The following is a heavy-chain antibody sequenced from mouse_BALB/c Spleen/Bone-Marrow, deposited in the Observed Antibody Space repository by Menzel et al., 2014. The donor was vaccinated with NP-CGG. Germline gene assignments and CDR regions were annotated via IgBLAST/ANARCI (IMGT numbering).Heavy chain of an antibody. V-gene: IGHV5-17*02. CDR3: TRGGNWDDFDY. CDR1: GFTFSSFG. J-gene: IGHJ2*01. D-gene: IGHD4-1*01. Sequence: DVHLVESGGGLVQPGGSRKLSCAASGFTFSSFGMHWVRQAPEKGLEWVAYISSGSSTIFYADTVKDRFTVSRDNPKNTLFLQMTSLRSEDTAMYYCTRGGNWDDFDYWGQGITLTVSS. CDR2: ISSGSSTI.